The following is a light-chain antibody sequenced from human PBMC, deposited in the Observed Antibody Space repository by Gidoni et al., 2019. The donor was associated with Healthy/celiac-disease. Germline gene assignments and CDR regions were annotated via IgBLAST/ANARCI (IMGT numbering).Light chain of an antibody. J-gene: IGKJ1*01. CDR3: QRRSNWRPTWT. V-gene: IGKV3-11*01. CDR1: QSVSSY. Sequence: EVVLTQSPATLSLSPGERATLSCRASQSVSSYLAWYQQKPGQATRLLIYDASNRATGIPARFSVSGSGTDFTLTISSLGPEDFAVYYCQRRSNWRPTWTFGQGTKVEIK. CDR2: DAS.